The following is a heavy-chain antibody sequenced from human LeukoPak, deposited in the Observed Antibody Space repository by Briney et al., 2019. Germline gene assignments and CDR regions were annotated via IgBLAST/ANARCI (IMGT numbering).Heavy chain of an antibody. D-gene: IGHD2-2*01. CDR1: GYSFTDYY. V-gene: IGHV1-2*02. CDR3: ARELGYCSRNSCPLYRY. CDR2: INPKSGGT. J-gene: IGHJ4*02. Sequence: ASVKVSCKASGYSFTDYYVHWVRQAPGQGLEWMGWINPKSGGTHYAQNFYGRVTMTRDTSNTTAYMELSRLRSDDTAVYYCARELGYCSRNSCPLYRYWGQGTLVIVSS.